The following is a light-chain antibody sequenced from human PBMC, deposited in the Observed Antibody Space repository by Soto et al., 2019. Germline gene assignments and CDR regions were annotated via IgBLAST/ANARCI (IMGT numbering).Light chain of an antibody. J-gene: IGLJ1*01. CDR3: SSYTSSSTIYV. Sequence: QSALTQPASVSGSPGQSITISCTGTSSDVGGYNYVSWSQQHPGKAPKLMIYDVSNRPSGVSNRFSGSKSGNTASLTISGLQAEDEADYYCSSYTSSSTIYVFGTGTKVTVL. CDR2: DVS. CDR1: SSDVGGYNY. V-gene: IGLV2-14*01.